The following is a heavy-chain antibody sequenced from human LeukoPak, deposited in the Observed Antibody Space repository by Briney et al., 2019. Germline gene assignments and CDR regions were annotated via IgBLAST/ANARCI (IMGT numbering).Heavy chain of an antibody. CDR3: ARDWWDYYGSGSYYNGYYYGMDV. V-gene: IGHV1-2*02. D-gene: IGHD3-10*01. CDR2: INPNSGGT. Sequence: ASVKVSCKASGYTFTGYYMHWVRQAPGQGLEWMGWINPNSGGTNYAQKFQGRVTMTRDTSISTAYMELSRLRSDDTAVYYCARDWWDYYGSGSYYNGYYYGMDVWGQGTTVTVSS. J-gene: IGHJ6*02. CDR1: GYTFTGYY.